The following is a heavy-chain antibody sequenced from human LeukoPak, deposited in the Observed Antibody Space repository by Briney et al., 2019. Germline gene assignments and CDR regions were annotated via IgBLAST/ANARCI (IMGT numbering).Heavy chain of an antibody. V-gene: IGHV3-30*01. CDR3: ARDSTYYYASGSSGPHYFDY. D-gene: IGHD3-10*01. CDR2: ISYDGSRT. Sequence: GGSLRLSRAASGFTFTEYAMHWVRQAPGKGLEGVALISYDGSRTDYADSVKGRFTISRDNSRNTLYLQLNSLGPEDAAVYYCARDSTYYYASGSSGPHYFDYWGQGALVTVSS. J-gene: IGHJ4*02. CDR1: GFTFTEYA.